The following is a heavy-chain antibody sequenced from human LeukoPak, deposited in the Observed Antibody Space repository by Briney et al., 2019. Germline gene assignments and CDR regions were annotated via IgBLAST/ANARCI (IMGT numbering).Heavy chain of an antibody. D-gene: IGHD1-26*01. CDR1: GFPFSSYP. V-gene: IGHV3-30-3*01. Sequence: GGPLSLSCAASGFPFSSYPMHWVRQAPGKGLEGVAVISYDGSNKYYADSVKGRFTISRDNSKNTLYLQMNSLRAEDTAVYYCARDRVGATDYFDYWGQGTLVTVSS. CDR2: ISYDGSNK. CDR3: ARDRVGATDYFDY. J-gene: IGHJ4*02.